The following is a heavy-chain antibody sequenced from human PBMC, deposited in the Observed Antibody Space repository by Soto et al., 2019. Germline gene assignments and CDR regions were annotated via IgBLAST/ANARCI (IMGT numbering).Heavy chain of an antibody. Sequence: GESLKISCNGSGYSFTSYWIGWVRQMPGKGLEWMGIIYPGDSDTRYSPSFQGQVTISADKSISTAYLQWSSLKASDTAMYYCARRIAVAGHYYYYGMDVWGQGTTVTVS. J-gene: IGHJ6*02. CDR2: IYPGDSDT. D-gene: IGHD6-19*01. V-gene: IGHV5-51*01. CDR1: GYSFTSYW. CDR3: ARRIAVAGHYYYYGMDV.